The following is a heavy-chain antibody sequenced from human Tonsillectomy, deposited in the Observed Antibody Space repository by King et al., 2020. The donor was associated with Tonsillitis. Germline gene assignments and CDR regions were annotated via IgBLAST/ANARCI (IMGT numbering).Heavy chain of an antibody. V-gene: IGHV3-48*01. CDR2: ISSSSSTI. D-gene: IGHD6-19*01. Sequence: EVQLVQSGGGLVQPGGSLRLSCAASGFTFSSSSMNWVRQAPGKGLEWNAYISSSSSTIYDADSVKGRFTISRDNAKNSLYLQMNSLRAEDTAVYYCARDHGWAFDYWGQGTLVTVSS. CDR3: ARDHGWAFDY. CDR1: GFTFSSSS. J-gene: IGHJ4*02.